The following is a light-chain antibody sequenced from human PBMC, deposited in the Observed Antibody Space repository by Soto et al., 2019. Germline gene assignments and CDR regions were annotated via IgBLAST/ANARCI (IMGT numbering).Light chain of an antibody. Sequence: EIVLTQSPGTLSLSPVERATLSCMASQSVSSSYLAWYQQKPGQAPRLLIYGASTRATGIPARFSGSGSGTDFTLTISSLEPADFAVYYCQYYGSSSTFGQGTKVDIK. CDR3: QYYGSSST. V-gene: IGKV3-20*01. J-gene: IGKJ1*01. CDR2: GAS. CDR1: QSVSSSY.